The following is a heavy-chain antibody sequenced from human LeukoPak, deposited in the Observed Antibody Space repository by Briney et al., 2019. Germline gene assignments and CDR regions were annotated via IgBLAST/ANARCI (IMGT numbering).Heavy chain of an antibody. CDR2: ISAYNGNT. J-gene: IGHJ4*02. D-gene: IGHD2-2*01. Sequence: ASVKVSCKASGYTFTSYGISWVRQAPGQGLEWMGWISAYNGNTNYAQKLQDRVTMTTDTSTSTAYMELRSLRSDDTAVYYCARDHRYCSSTSCVRGRLGYWGQGTLVTVSS. CDR1: GYTFTSYG. V-gene: IGHV1-18*01. CDR3: ARDHRYCSSTSCVRGRLGY.